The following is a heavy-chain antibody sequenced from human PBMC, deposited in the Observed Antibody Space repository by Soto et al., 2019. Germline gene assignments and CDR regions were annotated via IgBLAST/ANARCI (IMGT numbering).Heavy chain of an antibody. CDR3: ARESHDILTGPPWVWYFDL. D-gene: IGHD3-9*01. V-gene: IGHV4-34*01. CDR1: GGSFSGYY. CDR2: INDRGSI. Sequence: QVQLQQWGAGPLRPLETLSLTCGVSGGSFSGYYWGWIRQSPGKGLEWIGEINDRGSINYNPSLKSRVSISVDTSKNHHSLNLRSVTAADTAVYYCARESHDILTGPPWVWYFDLWGRGTLVTVSS. J-gene: IGHJ2*01.